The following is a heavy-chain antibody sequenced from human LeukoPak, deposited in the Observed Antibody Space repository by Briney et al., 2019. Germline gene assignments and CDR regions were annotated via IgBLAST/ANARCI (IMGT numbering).Heavy chain of an antibody. CDR2: IYYSGST. CDR3: ARYGVESPHRNWFDP. D-gene: IGHD3-10*01. CDR1: GGSISSYY. Sequence: SETLSLTCTVSGGSISSYYWSWIRQPPGKGLEWIGYIYYSGSTNYDPSLESRVTISVDTSKNQFSLKLSSVTAADTAVYYCARYGVESPHRNWFDPWGQGTLVTVSS. J-gene: IGHJ5*02. V-gene: IGHV4-59*01.